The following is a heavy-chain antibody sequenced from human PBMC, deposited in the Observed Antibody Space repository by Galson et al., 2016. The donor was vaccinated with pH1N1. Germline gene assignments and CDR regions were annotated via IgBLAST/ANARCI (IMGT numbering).Heavy chain of an antibody. V-gene: IGHV4-61*02. CDR2: MYTSGTT. CDR3: ARDRVALTGIFDY. D-gene: IGHD3-10*01. J-gene: IGHJ4*02. Sequence: TLSLTCTASGGSISSSIYYWNWIRQPAGKGLEWIGRMYTSGTTTYNPSLESRVSISVDTSKNQFSPRLSSVTAADTAVYFCARDRVALTGIFDYWGQGALVTVSS. CDR1: GGSISSSIYY.